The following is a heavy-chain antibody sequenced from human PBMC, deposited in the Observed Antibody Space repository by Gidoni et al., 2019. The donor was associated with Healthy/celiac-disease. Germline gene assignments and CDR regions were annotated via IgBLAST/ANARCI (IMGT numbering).Heavy chain of an antibody. V-gene: IGHV4-34*01. J-gene: IGHJ6*03. CDR1: GGSFSGYY. Sequence: QVQLQQWGAGLLKPSETLSLTCAVYGGSFSGYYWSWIRQPPGKGLEWIGEINHSGSTNYNPSLKSRVTISVDTSKNQFSLKLSSVTAADTAVYYCARGLGASGSYGVVYYYMDVWGKGTTVTVSS. D-gene: IGHD1-26*01. CDR2: INHSGST. CDR3: ARGLGASGSYGVVYYYMDV.